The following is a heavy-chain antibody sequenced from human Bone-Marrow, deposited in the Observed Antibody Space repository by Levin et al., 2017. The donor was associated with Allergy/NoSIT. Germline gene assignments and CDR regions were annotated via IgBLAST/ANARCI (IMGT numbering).Heavy chain of an antibody. V-gene: IGHV3-30*04. J-gene: IGHJ4*02. Sequence: GGSLRLSCAVSGPLFSSFVLHWVRQAPGKGLEWVAVISHDETSIIYADSVKGRFTISKDNSKKTLYLQMDSLRHEDTAIYYCAKDVGDDYDTSGLYVISGCDYWGQGTLVTVS. CDR3: AKDVGDDYDTSGLYVISGCDY. CDR2: ISHDETSI. CDR1: GPLFSSFV. D-gene: IGHD3-22*01.